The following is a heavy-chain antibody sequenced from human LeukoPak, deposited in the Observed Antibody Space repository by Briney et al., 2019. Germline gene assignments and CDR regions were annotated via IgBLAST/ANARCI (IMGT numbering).Heavy chain of an antibody. CDR1: GFTFDDSA. D-gene: IGHD6-13*01. J-gene: IGHJ4*02. V-gene: IGHV3-9*01. CDR2: ISWNSGSI. CDR3: AKDSGSSWTYYFDY. Sequence: GISLRLSCAASGFTFDDSAMHWVRQAPGKGLEWVSGISWNSGSIGYADSVKGQFTISRDNAKNSLYLQMNSLRAEDTALYYCAKDSGSSWTYYFDYWGQGTLVTVSS.